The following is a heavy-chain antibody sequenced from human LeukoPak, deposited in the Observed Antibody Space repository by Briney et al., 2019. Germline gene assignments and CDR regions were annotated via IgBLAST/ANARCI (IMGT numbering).Heavy chain of an antibody. V-gene: IGHV4-59*01. Sequence: SETLSLTCTVSGGSISPYYWSWIRQPPGKGLEWIGYIYYSGSTNYNPSLQSRVTMSVDTSKNQFSLKLTSVTAADTAVYYCGRHGSTAFDYWGQGTLVTVSP. D-gene: IGHD5/OR15-5a*01. CDR2: IYYSGST. CDR3: GRHGSTAFDY. J-gene: IGHJ4*02. CDR1: GGSISPYY.